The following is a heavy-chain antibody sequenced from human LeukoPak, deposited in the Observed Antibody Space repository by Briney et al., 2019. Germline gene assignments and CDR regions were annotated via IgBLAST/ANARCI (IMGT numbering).Heavy chain of an antibody. CDR2: ISGSGGST. J-gene: IGHJ3*02. Sequence: GGSLRLSCAASGFTFSSYAMSWVRQAPGKGLEWVSAISGSGGSTYYADSVKGRFTISRDNSKNTLYLQMNSLRAEDTAVYYCARTQRHYYDSSGYYYVGTVYDAFDIWGQGTMVTVSS. D-gene: IGHD3-22*01. V-gene: IGHV3-23*01. CDR1: GFTFSSYA. CDR3: ARTQRHYYDSSGYYYVGTVYDAFDI.